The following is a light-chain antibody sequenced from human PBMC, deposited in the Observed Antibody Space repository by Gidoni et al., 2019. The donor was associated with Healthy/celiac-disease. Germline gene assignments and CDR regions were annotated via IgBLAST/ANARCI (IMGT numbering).Light chain of an antibody. CDR1: SSDVGSYNL. Sequence: SVLTQPASVSGSSGQSITISCTGTSSDVGSYNLVSWYQQPPGQPPKLMLYEGSKRPSGVSNRFSGSKSGNTASLTISGLQADDEADYYCCSDAGSSTWVFGGGTKLTVL. V-gene: IGLV2-23*01. J-gene: IGLJ3*02. CDR3: CSDAGSSTWV. CDR2: EGS.